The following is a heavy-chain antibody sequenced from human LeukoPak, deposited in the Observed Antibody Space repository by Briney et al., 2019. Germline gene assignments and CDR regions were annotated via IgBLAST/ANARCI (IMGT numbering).Heavy chain of an antibody. CDR1: GGSISSSSYY. CDR2: IYYSGST. D-gene: IGHD6-13*01. CDR3: ARHLGIRGRGVAAAGRPVDV. Sequence: PSETLSLTCTVSGGSISSSSYYWGWIHQPPGKGLEWIGSIYYSGSTYYNPSLKSRVTISVDTSKNQFSLKLSSVTAADTAVCYCARHLGIRGRGVAAAGRPVDVWGKGTTVTVSS. V-gene: IGHV4-39*01. J-gene: IGHJ6*04.